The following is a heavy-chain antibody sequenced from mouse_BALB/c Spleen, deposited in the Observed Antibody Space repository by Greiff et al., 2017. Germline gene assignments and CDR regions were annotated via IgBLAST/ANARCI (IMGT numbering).Heavy chain of an antibody. Sequence: QVQLQQSAAELARPGASVKMSCKASGYTFTSYTMHWVKQRPGQGLEWIGYINPSSGYTEYNQKFKDKTTLTADKSSSTAYMQLSSLTSEDSAVYYCARSGYGNYGAYWGQGTLVTVSA. V-gene: IGHV1-4*02. J-gene: IGHJ3*01. CDR3: ARSGYGNYGAY. D-gene: IGHD2-10*02. CDR1: GYTFTSYT. CDR2: INPSSGYT.